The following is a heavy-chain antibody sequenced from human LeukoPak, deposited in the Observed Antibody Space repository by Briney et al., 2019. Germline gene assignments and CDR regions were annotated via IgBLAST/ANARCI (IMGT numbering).Heavy chain of an antibody. Sequence: GESLKISCKGSGYSFTSYWIGWVRQMPGKGLEWMWIIYPGDSDTRYSPSFQGQVTISADKSISTAYLQWSSLKASDTAMYYCARLAYYYGSGTFYYMDVWGKGTTVTVSS. J-gene: IGHJ6*03. D-gene: IGHD3-10*01. CDR1: GYSFTSYW. CDR2: IYPGDSDT. CDR3: ARLAYYYGSGTFYYMDV. V-gene: IGHV5-51*01.